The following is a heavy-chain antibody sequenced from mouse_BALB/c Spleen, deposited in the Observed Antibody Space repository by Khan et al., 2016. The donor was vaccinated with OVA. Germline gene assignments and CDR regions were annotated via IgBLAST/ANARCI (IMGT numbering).Heavy chain of an antibody. CDR2: INPSSGYT. D-gene: IGHD1-1*01. V-gene: IGHV1-4*01. J-gene: IGHJ4*01. CDR3: ARRTTVYTMDY. CDR1: GYTFTSNT. Sequence: QVRLQQSGAELARPGASVKMSCKASGYTFTSNTMHWVKQRPGKGLEWIGYINPSSGYTNYNQNFKDKATLTADKSSSTAYMQLSSLTSEDSAVFYCARRTTVYTMDYWGQGTSVTVSS.